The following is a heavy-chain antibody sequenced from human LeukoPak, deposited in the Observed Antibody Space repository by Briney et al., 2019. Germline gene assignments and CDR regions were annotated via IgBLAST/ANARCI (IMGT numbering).Heavy chain of an antibody. CDR3: ARDRFYGSGTYNHFDS. V-gene: IGHV1-3*04. CDR2: INTGNGNT. Sequence: SVKVSCKASGYTFTTYIIHWVGQAPGERREWMGWINTGNGNTEYSQNFQGRVTITRDTSASTAYMELSSLRSEDTAVYYCARDRFYGSGTYNHFDSWGQGAQVTVSS. J-gene: IGHJ4*02. D-gene: IGHD3-10*01. CDR1: GYTFTTYI.